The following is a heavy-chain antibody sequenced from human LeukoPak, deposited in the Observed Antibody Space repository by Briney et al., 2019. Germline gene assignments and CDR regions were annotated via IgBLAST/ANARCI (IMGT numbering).Heavy chain of an antibody. V-gene: IGHV1-2*04. Sequence: ASVKVSCKASGYTFTGYYMHWVRQAPGQGLEWMGWINPNSGGTNYAQKFQGWVTMTRDTSISTAYMEPSRLRSDDTAVYYCARGGIAAAGAPFGFGTLDVWGQGTTVTVSS. CDR2: INPNSGGT. CDR1: GYTFTGYY. D-gene: IGHD6-13*01. J-gene: IGHJ6*02. CDR3: ARGGIAAAGAPFGFGTLDV.